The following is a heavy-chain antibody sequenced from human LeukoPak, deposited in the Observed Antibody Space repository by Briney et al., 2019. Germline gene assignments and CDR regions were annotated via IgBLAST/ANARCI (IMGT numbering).Heavy chain of an antibody. D-gene: IGHD6-13*01. V-gene: IGHV1-69*04. J-gene: IGHJ1*01. CDR2: IIPILGIA. CDR3: ARDSIAAAGTQVLGGRIHAEYFQH. CDR1: GYTFTSYG. Sequence: GASVKVSCKASGYTFTSYGISWVRQAPGQGLEWMGRIIPILGIANYAQKFQGRVTITADKSTSTAYMELSSLRSEDTAVYYCARDSIAAAGTQVLGGRIHAEYFQHWGQGTLVTVSS.